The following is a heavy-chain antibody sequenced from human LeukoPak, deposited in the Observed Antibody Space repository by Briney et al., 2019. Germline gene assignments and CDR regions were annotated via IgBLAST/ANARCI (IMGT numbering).Heavy chain of an antibody. CDR2: IYYSGST. CDR3: ARAVVVVAATGWFDP. CDR1: GVSISSYY. V-gene: IGHV4-59*01. D-gene: IGHD2-15*01. Sequence: SETLSLTCTASGVSISSYYWSWVRQPPGKGLEWVGYIYYSGSTNFNPSLKRRVTIAVDTSKNQFSLKLISVTAADTAVYYCARAVVVVAATGWFDPGGQGTLATVSA. J-gene: IGHJ5*02.